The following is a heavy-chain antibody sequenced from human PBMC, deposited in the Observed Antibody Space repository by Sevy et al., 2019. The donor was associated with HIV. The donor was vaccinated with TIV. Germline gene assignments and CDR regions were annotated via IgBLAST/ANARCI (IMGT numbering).Heavy chain of an antibody. CDR1: GFSFSTSC. D-gene: IGHD1-7*01. J-gene: IGHJ4*02. V-gene: IGHV3-48*02. CDR2: IGGTTSTI. Sequence: GGSLRLSCAASGFSFSTSCMNWVRQAPGKGLEWVSYIGGTTSTIYYADSVKGRFTISRDNARNSLYLQMNSLRDEDTAVYYCAVRKVTGTTTMFDYWGQGTLVTVSS. CDR3: AVRKVTGTTTMFDY.